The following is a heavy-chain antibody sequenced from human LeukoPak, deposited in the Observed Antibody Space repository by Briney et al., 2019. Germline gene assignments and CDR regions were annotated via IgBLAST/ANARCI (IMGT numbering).Heavy chain of an antibody. V-gene: IGHV3-43D*03. CDR2: ISWDGGST. CDR1: GFTFDDYA. Sequence: AGGSLRLSCAASGFTFDDYAMHWVRQAPGKGLEWVSLISWDGGSTYYADSVKGRFTISRDNSKNSLYLQMNSLRAEDTALYYCAKDMFILTGPRGGMDVWGQGTTVTVSS. CDR3: AKDMFILTGPRGGMDV. J-gene: IGHJ6*02. D-gene: IGHD3-9*01.